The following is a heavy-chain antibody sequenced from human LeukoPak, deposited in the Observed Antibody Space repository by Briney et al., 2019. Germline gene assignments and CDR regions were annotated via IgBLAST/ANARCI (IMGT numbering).Heavy chain of an antibody. V-gene: IGHV3-21*01. D-gene: IGHD2-2*03. Sequence: GGSLRLSCAASGFTFSSYSMNWVRQAPGKGLEWVSSISSSSSYIYYADSVKGRFTISRDNAKNSLYLQMNSLRAEDTAVYYCARDAGYCSSTSCYVGTIDYWGQGTLVTVSS. CDR3: ARDAGYCSSTSCYVGTIDY. J-gene: IGHJ4*02. CDR1: GFTFSSYS. CDR2: ISSSSSYI.